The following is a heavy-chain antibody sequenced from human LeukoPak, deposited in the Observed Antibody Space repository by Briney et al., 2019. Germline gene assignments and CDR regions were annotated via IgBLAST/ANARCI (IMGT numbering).Heavy chain of an antibody. CDR1: GFTFSSYW. CDR3: ARERGQDYYYGMDV. Sequence: PGGSLRLSCAASGFTFSSYWMSWVRQAPGKGLEWVAVIWYDGSNKYYADSVKGRFTISRDNSKNTLYLQMNSLRAEDTAVYYCARERGQDYYYGMDVWGQGTTVTVSS. V-gene: IGHV3-33*08. J-gene: IGHJ6*02. CDR2: IWYDGSNK.